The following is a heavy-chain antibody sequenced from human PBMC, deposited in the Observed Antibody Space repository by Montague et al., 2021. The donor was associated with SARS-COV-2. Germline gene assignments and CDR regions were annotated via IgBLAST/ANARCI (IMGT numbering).Heavy chain of an antibody. CDR3: ATSENNRWRVFDY. J-gene: IGHJ4*02. CDR2: TSYEGSKA. V-gene: IGHV3-30-3*01. Sequence: SLRLSCAASGFTFSRNTMHWVRQAPGKGLEWVAVTSYEGSKANYADSVKGRFTVSRDNSKNTLYLEMSSLRPEDTAVYSCATSENNRWRVFDYWGQGTLVIVAS. CDR1: GFTFSRNT. D-gene: IGHD1/OR15-1a*01.